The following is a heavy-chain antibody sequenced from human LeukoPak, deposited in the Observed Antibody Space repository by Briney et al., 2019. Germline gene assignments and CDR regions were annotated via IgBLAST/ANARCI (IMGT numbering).Heavy chain of an antibody. Sequence: SETLSLTCTVSGGSISSYYWSWIRLPPGKGLEWIGYLSKSGNTNYSPSLKSRVTIFGDTSKNQFFLKLSSVTAADTAVYYCVREGEYGEDYYWGQGAQVIVST. V-gene: IGHV4-59*01. D-gene: IGHD4-17*01. CDR3: VREGEYGEDYY. CDR2: LSKSGNT. J-gene: IGHJ4*02. CDR1: GGSISSYY.